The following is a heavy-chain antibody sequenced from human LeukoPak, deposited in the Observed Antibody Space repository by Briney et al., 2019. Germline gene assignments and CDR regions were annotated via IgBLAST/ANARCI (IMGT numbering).Heavy chain of an antibody. CDR3: AKDRGGTSMVMDY. D-gene: IGHD5-18*01. V-gene: IGHV3-30*18. Sequence: GRSLRLSCAASGFTFSSCAMHWVRQAPGKGLEWVAVISYDESNKYYAESVKGRFTISRDTSKNTLHLQMDSLRPEDTAVYYCAKDRGGTSMVMDYWGRGTLVTVSS. CDR1: GFTFSSCA. CDR2: ISYDESNK. J-gene: IGHJ4*02.